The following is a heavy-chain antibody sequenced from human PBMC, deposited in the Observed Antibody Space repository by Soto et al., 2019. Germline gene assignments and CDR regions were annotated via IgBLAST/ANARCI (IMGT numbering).Heavy chain of an antibody. J-gene: IGHJ6*02. D-gene: IGHD6-19*01. CDR3: ARDGQSLAPYALDV. V-gene: IGHV3-33*01. CDR2: IWYDGSNK. Sequence: QVQVVESGGGVVQPGRSLRLSCTASGFTFSGHAMHWVRQAPGKGLEWVAQIWYDGSNKYYADSVKGRFTISRDNSKNTLYVQMDSLRVEDTAVYYCARDGQSLAPYALDVWGQGTSVTASS. CDR1: GFTFSGHA.